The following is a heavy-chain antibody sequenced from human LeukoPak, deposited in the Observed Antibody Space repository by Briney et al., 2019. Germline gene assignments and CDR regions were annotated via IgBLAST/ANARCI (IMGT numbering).Heavy chain of an antibody. J-gene: IGHJ4*02. CDR1: GFTFSSYW. CDR2: IKKDGSER. CDR3: AGGSGWLIDY. D-gene: IGHD6-19*01. V-gene: IGHV3-7*03. Sequence: GGSLRLSCAASGFTFSSYWMNWDRQAPGKGLEWVANIKKDGSERYYVDSVKVRFTISRDNAKNSLYLQMDSLRAEDTAVYYCAGGSGWLIDYWGQGTLVTVSS.